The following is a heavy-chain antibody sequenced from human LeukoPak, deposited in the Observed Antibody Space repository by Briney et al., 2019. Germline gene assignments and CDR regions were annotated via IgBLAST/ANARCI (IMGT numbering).Heavy chain of an antibody. CDR3: ARSRAGGKRYYYYGMDV. Sequence: ASVKVSRKASRYTLTSYDINSVRQATGQGVEWMGWMNPNSGNTSYAQKFQGRVTMTRNTSISTAYMELSSLRSEDTAVYYCARSRAGGKRYYYYGMDVWGQGTTVTVSS. V-gene: IGHV1-8*01. CDR2: MNPNSGNT. CDR1: RYTLTSYD. D-gene: IGHD3-16*01. J-gene: IGHJ6*02.